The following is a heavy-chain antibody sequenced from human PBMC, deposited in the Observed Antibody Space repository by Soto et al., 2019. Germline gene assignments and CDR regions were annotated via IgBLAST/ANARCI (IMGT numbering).Heavy chain of an antibody. J-gene: IGHJ3*02. CDR2: IYYSGST. CDR3: DRAYSTGYCSCGSCYLRIDALDI. Sequence: PSETLSLTCTVSGGSVSSGSYYWSWIRQPPGEGLEWIGYIYYSGSTNYNPSLKSRVTISVDTSKNQFSLKLSSLTSADPAVYYCDRAYSTGYCSCGSCYLRIDALDIWGKGTMGTDS. V-gene: IGHV4-61*01. D-gene: IGHD2-15*01. CDR1: GGSVSSGSYY.